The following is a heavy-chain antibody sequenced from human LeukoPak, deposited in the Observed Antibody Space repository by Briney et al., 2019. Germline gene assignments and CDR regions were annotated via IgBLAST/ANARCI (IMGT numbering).Heavy chain of an antibody. J-gene: IGHJ4*02. CDR3: AREPHYYDSSGYYNYFDY. CDR2: IYSGGST. D-gene: IGHD3-22*01. CDR1: GFTVSSNY. Sequence: GGSLRLSCAASGFTVSSNYMSWVRQAPGKRLEWVSVIYSGGSTYYADSVKGRFTISRDNSKNTLYLQMNSLRAEDTAVYYCAREPHYYDSSGYYNYFDYWGQGTLVTVSS. V-gene: IGHV3-66*01.